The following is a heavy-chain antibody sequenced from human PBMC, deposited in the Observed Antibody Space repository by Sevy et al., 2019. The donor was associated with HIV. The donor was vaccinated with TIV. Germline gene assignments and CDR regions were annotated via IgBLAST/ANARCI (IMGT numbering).Heavy chain of an antibody. CDR3: ARRNGGRFDY. CDR2: IYYSGST. CDR1: GGSISSADYY. J-gene: IGHJ4*02. Sequence: SETLSLTCTVSGGSISSADYYWSWIRQPPGKGLEWIGYIYYSGSTYYNPSLKSRVIISVDTPKNQFSLKLSSVTAADTAVYYCARRNGGRFDYWGQGTLVTVSS. D-gene: IGHD2-15*01. V-gene: IGHV4-30-4*01.